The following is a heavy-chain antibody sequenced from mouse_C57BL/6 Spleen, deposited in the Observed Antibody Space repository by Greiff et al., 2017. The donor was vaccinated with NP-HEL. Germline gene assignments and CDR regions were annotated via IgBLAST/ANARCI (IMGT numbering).Heavy chain of an antibody. CDR2: IHPSDSDT. CDR1: GYTFTSYW. D-gene: IGHD2-3*01. Sequence: QVQLKQPGAELVKPGASVKVSCKASGYTFTSYWMHWVKQRPGQGLEWIGRIHPSDSDTNYNQKFKGKATLTVDKSSSTAYMQLSSLTSEDSAVYYCAIPSYDGYYFYAMDYWGQGTSVTVSS. V-gene: IGHV1-74*01. J-gene: IGHJ4*01. CDR3: AIPSYDGYYFYAMDY.